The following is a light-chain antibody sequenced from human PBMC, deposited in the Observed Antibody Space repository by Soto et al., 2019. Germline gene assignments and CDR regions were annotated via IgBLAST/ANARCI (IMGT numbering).Light chain of an antibody. J-gene: IGKJ2*01. V-gene: IGKV3-20*01. Sequence: EIVLTQSPGTLSLSPGERATLSCRASQSIRSHYLAWYQQKPGQAPRLLISGAHNRAPGIPDRFSGSESGTDFTLRISRLEPEDFAVYHCQQYGSSPPTFGQGTKLEIK. CDR2: GAH. CDR1: QSIRSHY. CDR3: QQYGSSPPT.